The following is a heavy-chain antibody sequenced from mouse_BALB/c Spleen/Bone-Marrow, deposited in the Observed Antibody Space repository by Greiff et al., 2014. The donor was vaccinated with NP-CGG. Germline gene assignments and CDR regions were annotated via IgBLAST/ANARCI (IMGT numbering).Heavy chain of an antibody. CDR1: GYTFTSYY. Sequence: VQLQQSGAELVKPGASVKLSCKASGYTFTSYYMYWVKQRPGQGLEWIGGISPSNGGTNFNEKFKSKATLTVDKSSSTAYMQLSSLTSEDSAVYYCTRYGNYYFDYWGQGTTLTVSS. V-gene: IGHV1S81*02. CDR3: TRYGNYYFDY. D-gene: IGHD2-1*01. J-gene: IGHJ2*01. CDR2: ISPSNGGT.